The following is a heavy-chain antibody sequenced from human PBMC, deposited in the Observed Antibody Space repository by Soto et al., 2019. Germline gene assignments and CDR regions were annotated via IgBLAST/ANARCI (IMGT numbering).Heavy chain of an antibody. D-gene: IGHD3-3*01. Sequence: SGPTLVKPTQTLTLTCTFSGFSLSTSGVGVGWIRQPPGKALEWLALIYWDDDKRYSPSLKSRLTITKDTSKNQVVLTMTNMDPVDTATYYCAHTHDFWSGWTFDYWGQGTLVTVSS. CDR1: GFSLSTSGVG. J-gene: IGHJ4*02. CDR3: AHTHDFWSGWTFDY. CDR2: IYWDDDK. V-gene: IGHV2-5*02.